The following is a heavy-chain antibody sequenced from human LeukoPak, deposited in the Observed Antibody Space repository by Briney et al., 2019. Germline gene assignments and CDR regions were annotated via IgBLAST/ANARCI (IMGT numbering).Heavy chain of an antibody. D-gene: IGHD3-22*01. Sequence: ASVKVSCKASGYTFTGYYMHWVRQAPGQGLEWMGWINPNSGGTNYAQKFQGRVTMTRDTSISTAYMELSRLRSDDTAVYYCARAHYYDSSGYYRSYYYYGMDVWGQGTTVTVS. CDR1: GYTFTGYY. CDR3: ARAHYYDSSGYYRSYYYYGMDV. J-gene: IGHJ6*02. V-gene: IGHV1-2*02. CDR2: INPNSGGT.